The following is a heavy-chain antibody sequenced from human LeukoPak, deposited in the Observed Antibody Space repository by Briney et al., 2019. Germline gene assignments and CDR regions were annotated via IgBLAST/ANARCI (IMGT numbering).Heavy chain of an antibody. D-gene: IGHD6-13*01. V-gene: IGHV4-59*01. Sequence: PSETLSLTCTVSGGSINSYYWSWIRQPPGKGLEWIGCLYYNGNTNYNPSLKSRVTIPVDTSENQFSLKLTSVTAADTAVYYCARGPYSSSWHSPLDYWGQGALVTVSS. CDR3: ARGPYSSSWHSPLDY. J-gene: IGHJ4*02. CDR2: LYYNGNT. CDR1: GGSINSYY.